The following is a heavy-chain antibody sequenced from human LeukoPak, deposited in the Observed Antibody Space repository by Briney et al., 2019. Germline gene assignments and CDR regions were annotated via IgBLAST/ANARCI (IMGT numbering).Heavy chain of an antibody. V-gene: IGHV3-74*01. CDR2: INSDGSST. J-gene: IGHJ4*02. CDR3: ASQGYDSSGYYYDY. D-gene: IGHD3-22*01. Sequence: PGGSLRLSCAASGFTFSTYGMHWVRQAPGKGLVWVSRINSDGSSTSYADSVKGRFTISRDNAKNTLYLQMNSLRAEDTAVYYCASQGYDSSGYYYDYWGQGTLVTVSS. CDR1: GFTFSTYG.